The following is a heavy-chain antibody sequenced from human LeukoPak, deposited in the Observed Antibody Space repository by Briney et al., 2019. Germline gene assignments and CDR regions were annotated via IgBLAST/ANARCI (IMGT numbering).Heavy chain of an antibody. J-gene: IGHJ4*02. CDR3: ARDLDRSYFDY. Sequence: GGSLRLSCAASGFTFSSYAMSWVRQAPGKGLEWVSAISGSGGSTYYADSVKGRFTISRDNSKNTLYLQMNSLRPEDTAVYYCARDLDRSYFDYWGQGTLVTVSS. CDR2: ISGSGGST. V-gene: IGHV3-23*01. D-gene: IGHD3-22*01. CDR1: GFTFSSYA.